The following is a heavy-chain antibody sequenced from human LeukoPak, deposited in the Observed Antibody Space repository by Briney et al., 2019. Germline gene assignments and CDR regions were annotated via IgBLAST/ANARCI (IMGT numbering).Heavy chain of an antibody. J-gene: IGHJ4*02. CDR1: GGSISSSNW. CDR2: IYHSGST. Sequence: SGTLSLTCAVSGGSISSSNWWSWVRQPPGKGLEWIGEIYHSGSTNYNPSLKSRVTISVDKSKNQFSLKLSSMTAADTAVYYCARDPLVGDTYYFDYWGQGTLVTVSS. CDR3: ARDPLVGDTYYFDY. D-gene: IGHD1-26*01. V-gene: IGHV4-4*02.